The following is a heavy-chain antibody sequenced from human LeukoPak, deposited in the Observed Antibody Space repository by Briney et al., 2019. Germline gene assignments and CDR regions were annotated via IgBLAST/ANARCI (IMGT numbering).Heavy chain of an antibody. V-gene: IGHV4-4*02. CDR2: IYHSGST. D-gene: IGHD4-17*01. J-gene: IGHJ4*02. Sequence: SETLSLTCAVSGGSISSSKWWSWVRPPPGKGLEWIGEIYHSGSTNYNPSLKSRVTISVDKSKNQFSLKLSSVTAADTAVYYCARPNYGDYVGYFDYWGQGTLVTVSS. CDR3: ARPNYGDYVGYFDY. CDR1: GGSISSSKW.